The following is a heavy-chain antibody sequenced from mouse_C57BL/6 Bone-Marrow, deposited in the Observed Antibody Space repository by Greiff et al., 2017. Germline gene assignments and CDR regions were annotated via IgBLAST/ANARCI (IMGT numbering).Heavy chain of an antibody. CDR1: GYTFTSYW. J-gene: IGHJ2*01. Sequence: VQLQQSGTVLARPGASVKMSCKTSGYTFTSYWMHWVKQRPGQGLEWIGAIYPGNSDTSYNQKFKGKAKLTAVTSASTAYMELSSLPNEDSAVYYCTRSRSSNPYYFDYWGQGTTLTVSA. CDR2: IYPGNSDT. D-gene: IGHD2-5*01. V-gene: IGHV1-5*01. CDR3: TRSRSSNPYYFDY.